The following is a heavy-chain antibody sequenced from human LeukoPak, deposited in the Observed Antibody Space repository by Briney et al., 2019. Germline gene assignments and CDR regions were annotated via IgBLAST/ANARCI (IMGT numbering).Heavy chain of an antibody. Sequence: KTSETLSLTCTVSGGSISSYYWSWIRLPPGKGLEWIGYLSKSGNTNYSPSLKSRVTIFGDTSKNQFSLKLSSVTAADTAVYYCARGKRGYSSSWYDYWGQGTLVTVSS. CDR2: LSKSGNT. D-gene: IGHD6-13*01. CDR3: ARGKRGYSSSWYDY. J-gene: IGHJ4*02. V-gene: IGHV4-59*12. CDR1: GGSISSYY.